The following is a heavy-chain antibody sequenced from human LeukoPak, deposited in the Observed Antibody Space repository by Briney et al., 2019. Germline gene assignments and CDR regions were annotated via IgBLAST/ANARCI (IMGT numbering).Heavy chain of an antibody. CDR1: GFTFSSYA. V-gene: IGHV3-30-3*01. J-gene: IGHJ4*02. Sequence: GGSLRLSCAASGFTFSSYAMHWVRQAPGKGLEWVAVISYDGSNKYYADSAKGRFTISRDNSKNTLCLQMNSLRAEDTAVYYCARGAYYYDSSGYFDYWGQGSLVTVSS. D-gene: IGHD3-22*01. CDR3: ARGAYYYDSSGYFDY. CDR2: ISYDGSNK.